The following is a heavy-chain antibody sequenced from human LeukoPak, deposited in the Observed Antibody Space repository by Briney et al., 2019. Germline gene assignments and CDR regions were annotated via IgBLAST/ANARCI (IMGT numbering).Heavy chain of an antibody. CDR3: ARVYCSSTSCYVGWFDP. Sequence: GGSLRLSCAASGFTFSNYWMSWVRQAPGKGLEWVANIKQVGSEKYYVDSVKGRFTISRDNAKNSLYLQMNSLRAEDTAVYYCARVYCSSTSCYVGWFDPWGQGTLVTVSS. D-gene: IGHD2-2*01. CDR2: IKQVGSEK. V-gene: IGHV3-7*04. J-gene: IGHJ5*02. CDR1: GFTFSNYW.